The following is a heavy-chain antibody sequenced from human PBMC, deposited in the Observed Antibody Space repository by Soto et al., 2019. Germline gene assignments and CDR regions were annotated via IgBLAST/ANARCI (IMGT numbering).Heavy chain of an antibody. V-gene: IGHV3-72*01. Sequence: GRSLRLSSAAPGFTLSDHYMDWVRQAPGNGLEWVGRGRTKANRYTTEYAASVKGRSTISRDDAKNSLYPHMNSPKPEDTAVHWWARGGTTGYSAIEYWGEGTRVTAPQ. CDR1: GFTLSDHY. J-gene: IGHJ4*02. CDR3: ARGGTTGYSAIEY. D-gene: IGHD1-1*01. CDR2: GRTKANRYTT.